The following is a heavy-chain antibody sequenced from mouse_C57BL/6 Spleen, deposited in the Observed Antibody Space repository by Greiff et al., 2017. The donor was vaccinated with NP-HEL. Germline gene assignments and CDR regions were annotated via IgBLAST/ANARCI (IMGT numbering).Heavy chain of an antibody. CDR2: IYPGDGDT. J-gene: IGHJ4*01. CDR3: ARLGGYYDAMDY. CDR1: GYAFSSSW. V-gene: IGHV1-82*01. D-gene: IGHD2-2*01. Sequence: VQLQQSGPELVKPGASVKISCKASGYAFSSSWMNWVKQRPGKGLEWIGRIYPGDGDTNYNGKFKGKATLTADKSSSTAYMQLSSLTSEDSAVYFCARLGGYYDAMDYWGQGTSVTVSS.